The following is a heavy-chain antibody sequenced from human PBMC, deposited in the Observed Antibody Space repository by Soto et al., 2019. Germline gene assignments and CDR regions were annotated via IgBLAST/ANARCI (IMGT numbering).Heavy chain of an antibody. Sequence: QVQLVQSGAEVKKPGASVKVSCKASGYTFTSYGISWVRQAPGQGLEWMGWISAYNANTNYAQKLQGRVTMTTDTSTSTAYMELRSLRSDDTAVYYCARDHYYDSSGYYYPSYNWFDPWGQGTLVTVSS. CDR3: ARDHYYDSSGYYYPSYNWFDP. CDR2: ISAYNANT. CDR1: GYTFTSYG. V-gene: IGHV1-18*04. D-gene: IGHD3-22*01. J-gene: IGHJ5*02.